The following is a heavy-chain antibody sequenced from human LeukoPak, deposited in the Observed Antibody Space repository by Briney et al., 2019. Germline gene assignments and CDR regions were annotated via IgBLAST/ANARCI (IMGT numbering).Heavy chain of an antibody. Sequence: GGSLRLPCAVSGFTFRHYWMSWVRQAPGKGLEWVANIKQDGSEKYYVDSVKGRFTISRDNAKNSLYLQMNSLRAEDTAVYYCARSTNYYDSSGNFDYWGQGTLVTVSS. CDR3: ARSTNYYDSSGNFDY. CDR2: IKQDGSEK. CDR1: GFTFRHYW. V-gene: IGHV3-7*01. J-gene: IGHJ4*02. D-gene: IGHD3-22*01.